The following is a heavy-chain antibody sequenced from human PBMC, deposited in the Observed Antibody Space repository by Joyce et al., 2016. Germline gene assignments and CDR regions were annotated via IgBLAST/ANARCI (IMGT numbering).Heavy chain of an antibody. J-gene: IGHJ4*02. CDR3: ATRGQ. CDR2: IYSGGAT. CDR1: GFTVSNNY. V-gene: IGHV3-53*01. Sequence: EVQLVESGGGLIQPGGSLRLSFAAPGFTVSNNYMTWVRQAPGKGLEWVSLIYSGGATYYADSVKSRSTISRDSSKNTLYLQMNSLRAEDTALYYCATRGQWGQGTLVTVSS.